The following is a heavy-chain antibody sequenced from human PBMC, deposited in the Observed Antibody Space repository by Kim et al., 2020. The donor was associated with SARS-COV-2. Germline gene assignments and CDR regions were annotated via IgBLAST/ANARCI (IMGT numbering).Heavy chain of an antibody. J-gene: IGHJ5*02. CDR2: IYYSGST. CDR3: ARERGSSSSGFNWFDP. Sequence: SQTLSLTCTVSGGSISSYYWSWIRQPPGKGLEWIGYIYYSGSTNYNPSLKSRVTISVDTSKNQFSLKLSSVTAADTAVYYCARERGSSSSGFNWFDPWGQGTLVTVSS. CDR1: GGSISSYY. V-gene: IGHV4-59*13. D-gene: IGHD6-6*01.